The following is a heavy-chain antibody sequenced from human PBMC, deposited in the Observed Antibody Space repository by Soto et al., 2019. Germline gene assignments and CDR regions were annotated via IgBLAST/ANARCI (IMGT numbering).Heavy chain of an antibody. D-gene: IGHD3-22*01. CDR3: AREDASSGHAGTFQH. CDR1: GFIFGTYP. CDR2: IGHDGTAT. Sequence: QVQLVESGGGVVQPGWSLRLSCAASGFIFGTYPMIWVRRAPGKGLEWVAVIGHDGTATAYRDSVKDRFTISRDNSKNTLFLQMSSLRAEDTAVYYCAREDASSGHAGTFQHWGQGTLVTVSS. J-gene: IGHJ1*01. V-gene: IGHV3-30-3*01.